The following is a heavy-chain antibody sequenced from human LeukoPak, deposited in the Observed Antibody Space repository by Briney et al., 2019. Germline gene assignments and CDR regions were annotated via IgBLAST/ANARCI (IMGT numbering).Heavy chain of an antibody. CDR2: VNGGIAGST. D-gene: IGHD3-3*01. CDR1: GFTFSTYA. Sequence: GGSLRLSCAASGFTFSTYAMSWVRQAPGRGLEWVSAVNGGIAGSTYYADSVKGRFTISRDNSKNTLYLQMNSLRAEDTAVYYCARDVSPYYDFWSGYSSWFDPWGQGTLVTVSS. J-gene: IGHJ5*02. CDR3: ARDVSPYYDFWSGYSSWFDP. V-gene: IGHV3-23*01.